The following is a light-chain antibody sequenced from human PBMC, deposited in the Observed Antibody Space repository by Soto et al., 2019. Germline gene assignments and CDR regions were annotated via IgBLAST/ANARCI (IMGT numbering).Light chain of an antibody. Sequence: AIQMAQSPSSLSASVGDRVTITCRASQGIGNDVGWYQQKPGKAPKLLLYAATTLQSGVPSRFIGTRSGTDFTLTISSLQPEDFATYYCLQDHNYPLTFGGGTKVEI. CDR1: QGIGND. J-gene: IGKJ4*01. CDR2: AAT. V-gene: IGKV1-6*02. CDR3: LQDHNYPLT.